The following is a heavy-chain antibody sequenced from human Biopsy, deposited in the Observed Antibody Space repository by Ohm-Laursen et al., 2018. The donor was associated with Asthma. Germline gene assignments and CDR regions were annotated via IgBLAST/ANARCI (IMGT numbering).Heavy chain of an antibody. CDR2: IKHDGSEK. D-gene: IGHD3-3*02. J-gene: IGHJ1*01. CDR1: GFTFGDYW. CDR3: ARTFHFWSPYHAEHYQL. Sequence: SLRLSCSASGFTFGDYWMSWVRQVPWKGLEWVANIKHDGSEKNHVDSLKGRFTISRDNAKNSLYLQMNSLRAEDTAVYYCARTFHFWSPYHAEHYQLWGQGTLVTVSS. V-gene: IGHV3-7*01.